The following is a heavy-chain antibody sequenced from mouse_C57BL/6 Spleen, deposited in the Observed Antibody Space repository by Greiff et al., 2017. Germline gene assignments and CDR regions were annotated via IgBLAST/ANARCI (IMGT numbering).Heavy chain of an antibody. Sequence: QVQLQQSGAELVRPGASVTLSCKASGYTFTDYEMYWVKQTPVHGLEWIGAIDPETGGTAYNQKFKGKAILTADKSSSTAYMELRSLTSEDSAVYYCTRITTVGEDYWGQGTTLTVSS. D-gene: IGHD1-1*01. CDR3: TRITTVGEDY. CDR1: GYTFTDYE. CDR2: IDPETGGT. V-gene: IGHV1-15*01. J-gene: IGHJ2*01.